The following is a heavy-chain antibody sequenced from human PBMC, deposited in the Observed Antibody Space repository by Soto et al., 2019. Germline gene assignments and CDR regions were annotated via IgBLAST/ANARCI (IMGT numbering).Heavy chain of an antibody. Sequence: PGGSLRLSCASSGFTFSTYWMSWVRQATGKGLEWVANIKQDGGEKYYLDSVKGRFTISRDNAKNSLYLQMNSLRAEDTAVYYCARETSAAWPYYLDYWGQGTLVTVSS. J-gene: IGHJ4*02. CDR2: IKQDGGEK. CDR3: ARETSAAWPYYLDY. D-gene: IGHD3-10*01. V-gene: IGHV3-7*01. CDR1: GFTFSTYW.